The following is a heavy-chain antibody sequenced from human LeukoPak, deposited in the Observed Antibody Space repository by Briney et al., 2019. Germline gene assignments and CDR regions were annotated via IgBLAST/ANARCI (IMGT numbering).Heavy chain of an antibody. V-gene: IGHV1-2*02. CDR3: ARDRGVGATDVDY. D-gene: IGHD1-26*01. CDR2: INPNSGGT. J-gene: IGHJ4*02. Sequence: ASVKVSCKASGYTFTGYYMHWVRQAPGQGLEWMGWINPNSGGTNYAQEFQGRVTMTRDTSISTAYMELSRLRSDDTAVYYCARDRGVGATDVDYWGQGTLVTVSS. CDR1: GYTFTGYY.